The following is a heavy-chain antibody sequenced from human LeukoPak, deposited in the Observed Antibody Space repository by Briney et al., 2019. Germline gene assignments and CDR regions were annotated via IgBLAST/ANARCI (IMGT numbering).Heavy chain of an antibody. V-gene: IGHV1-69*04. CDR1: GGTFSSYA. Sequence: AASVKVSCKASGGTFSSYAISWVRQAPGQGLEWMGRIIPILGIANYAQKFQGRVTITADKSTSTAYMELSSLRSEDTAVYYCARVKIAAADNDYWGQGTLVTVSS. CDR2: IIPILGIA. CDR3: ARVKIAAADNDY. D-gene: IGHD6-13*01. J-gene: IGHJ4*02.